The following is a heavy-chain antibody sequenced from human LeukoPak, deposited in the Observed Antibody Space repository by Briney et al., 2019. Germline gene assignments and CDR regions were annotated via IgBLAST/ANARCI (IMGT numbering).Heavy chain of an antibody. CDR2: IKQDGSDK. J-gene: IGHJ5*02. V-gene: IGHV3-7*01. Sequence: GGSLRLSCAASGFTFSSYWMSWVRQAPGKGLEWVANIKQDGSDKYYVDSVKGRFTISGDNAKNSLYLEMNSLRAEDTAVYYCARSGVAAPAAPVRFDPWGQGTLVTVSS. D-gene: IGHD2-2*01. CDR3: ARSGVAAPAAPVRFDP. CDR1: GFTFSSYW.